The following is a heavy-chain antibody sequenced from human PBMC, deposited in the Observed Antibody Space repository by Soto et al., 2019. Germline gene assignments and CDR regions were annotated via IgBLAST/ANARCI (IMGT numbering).Heavy chain of an antibody. CDR2: IWPDGSNK. V-gene: IGHV3-33*01. J-gene: IGHJ5*01. D-gene: IGHD4-17*01. CDR1: GFTFSSYG. Sequence: QVQLVESGGGVVQPGRSLRLSCAASGFTFSSYGMHWVRQAPGKGLEWVAVIWPDGSNKYYADSVTGRFTISRDNSKNTLYLQMSTLRAEDKAVYYCARDHAGDYGGGSRFDSWGQGTLVTASS. CDR3: ARDHAGDYGGGSRFDS.